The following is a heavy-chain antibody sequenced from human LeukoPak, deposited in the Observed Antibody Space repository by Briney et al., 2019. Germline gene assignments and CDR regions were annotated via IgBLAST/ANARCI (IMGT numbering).Heavy chain of an antibody. J-gene: IGHJ4*02. CDR1: GFTFSSYG. D-gene: IGHD3-22*01. V-gene: IGHV3-30*18. CDR3: AKEGDDYYDSSGYYYDY. CDR2: ISYDGSNK. Sequence: GGSLRLSCAASGFTFSSYGMPWVRQAPGKGLEWVAVISYDGSNKYYADSVKGRFTISRDNSKNTLYLQMNSLRAEDTAVYHCAKEGDDYYDSSGYYYDYWGQGTLVTVSS.